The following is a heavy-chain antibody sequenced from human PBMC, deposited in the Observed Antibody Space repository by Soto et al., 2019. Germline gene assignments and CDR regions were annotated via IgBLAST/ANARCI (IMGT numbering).Heavy chain of an antibody. CDR2: ISWNSGSI. CDR1: GFTFDDYA. J-gene: IGHJ4*02. CDR3: AKGGSGSYYDKIDY. Sequence: GGSLRLSCAASGFTFDDYAMHWVRQAPGKGLEWVSGISWNSGSIGYADSVKGRFTISRDNAKNSLYLQMNSLRAEDTALYYCAKGGSGSYYDKIDYWGQGTLVTVSS. V-gene: IGHV3-9*01. D-gene: IGHD3-10*01.